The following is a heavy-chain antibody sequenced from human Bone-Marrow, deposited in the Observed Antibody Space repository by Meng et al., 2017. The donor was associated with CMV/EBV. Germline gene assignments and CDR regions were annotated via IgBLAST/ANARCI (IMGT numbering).Heavy chain of an antibody. CDR2: ISSSSSTI. D-gene: IGHD3-9*01. CDR3: ARALDILTGYFPYYYYYGKDV. CDR1: GFTFSSYS. J-gene: IGHJ6*01. Sequence: GGSLRLSCAASGFTFSSYSMNWVRQAPGKGLEWVSYISSSSSTIYYADSVKGRFTISRDNAKNSLYLQMNSLRAEDTAVYYCARALDILTGYFPYYYYYGKDVWGQGTTVAVSS. V-gene: IGHV3-48*04.